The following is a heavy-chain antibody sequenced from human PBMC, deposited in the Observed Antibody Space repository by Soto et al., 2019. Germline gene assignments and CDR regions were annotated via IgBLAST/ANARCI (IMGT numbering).Heavy chain of an antibody. J-gene: IGHJ3*02. CDR3: ARVPFVVVPAARGGSGAFDI. D-gene: IGHD2-2*01. CDR2: IYSGGST. CDR1: GFTVSSNY. Sequence: GGSLRLSCAASGFTVSSNYMSWVRQAPGKGLEWVSVIYSGGSTYYADSVKGRFTISRDNSKNTLYLQMNSLRAEDTAVYYFARVPFVVVPAARGGSGAFDIWGKGTMVTVSS. V-gene: IGHV3-66*01.